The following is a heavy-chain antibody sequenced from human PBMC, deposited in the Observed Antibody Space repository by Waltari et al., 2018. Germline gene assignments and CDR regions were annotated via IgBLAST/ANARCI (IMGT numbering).Heavy chain of an antibody. V-gene: IGHV4-59*01. CDR1: GGSISSYY. J-gene: IGHJ4*02. Sequence: QVQLQESGPGLVKPSETLSLTCTVSGGSISSYYWSWIRQPPGKGLEWIGYIDYSGSTNNNPALRSRVTISVDTSKNQFSLKLGSVTAADTAVYYCARSLTRWSVAAPSDYWGQGTLVTVSS. D-gene: IGHD6-6*01. CDR2: IDYSGST. CDR3: ARSLTRWSVAAPSDY.